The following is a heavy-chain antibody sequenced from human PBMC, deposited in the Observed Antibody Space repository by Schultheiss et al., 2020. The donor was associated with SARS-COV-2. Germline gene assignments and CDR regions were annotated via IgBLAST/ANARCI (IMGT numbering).Heavy chain of an antibody. CDR3: VRTIVSGTRGAFDI. J-gene: IGHJ3*02. V-gene: IGHV4-59*10. CDR1: GGSFSSYY. Sequence: SQTLSLTCAVYGGSFSSYYWSWIRQPAGKGLEYIGRIYNTGSTNYNPSLKSRVTMSVDTSKNQFSLKLSSVTAADTAIYYCVRTIVSGTRGAFDIWGQGTMVTVSS. CDR2: IYNTGST. D-gene: IGHD6-19*01.